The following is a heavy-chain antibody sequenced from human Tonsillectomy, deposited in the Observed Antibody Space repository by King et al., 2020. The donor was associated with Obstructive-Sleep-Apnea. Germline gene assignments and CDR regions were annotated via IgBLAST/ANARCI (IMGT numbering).Heavy chain of an antibody. CDR3: ARGPSSSWYLVDY. J-gene: IGHJ4*02. D-gene: IGHD6-13*01. Sequence: HVQLQESGPGLVKPSETLSLTCTVSGDSISTYYWSWIRQPPGKGLEWIGYIYYSGSTNYNPSLKSRVTISVDTSKNQFSLKLTSVTAADTAVYYCARGPSSSWYLVDYWGQGTLVTVSS. CDR1: GDSISTYY. CDR2: IYYSGST. V-gene: IGHV4-59*01.